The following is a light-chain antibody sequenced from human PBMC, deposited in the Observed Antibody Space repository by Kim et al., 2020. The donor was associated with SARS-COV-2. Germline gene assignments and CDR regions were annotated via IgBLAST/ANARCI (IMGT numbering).Light chain of an antibody. CDR3: QAWDSSTGGV. V-gene: IGLV3-1*01. CDR2: QDN. J-gene: IGLJ3*02. CDR1: KLGDKY. Sequence: YELTQPPSVSVSPGQTASITCSGDKLGDKYACWYQQKPGQSPLLVIYQDNKRPSGIPERFSGTNSGNTATLTISGTQAMDEADYYCQAWDSSTGGVFGGGTQLTVL.